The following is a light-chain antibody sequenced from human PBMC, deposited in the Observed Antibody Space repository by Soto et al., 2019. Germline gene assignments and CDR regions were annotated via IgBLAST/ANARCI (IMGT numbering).Light chain of an antibody. Sequence: ETQMTQSPSTLSASVGDRVTITCRAGQSISNWLAWYQQRPGKAPKLLIYKASNLESGVPSRFSGSGSGTEFTLTISSLQPDDAATYYCQQYNRTFGQGTKLEIK. CDR1: QSISNW. CDR3: QQYNRT. CDR2: KAS. J-gene: IGKJ2*01. V-gene: IGKV1-5*03.